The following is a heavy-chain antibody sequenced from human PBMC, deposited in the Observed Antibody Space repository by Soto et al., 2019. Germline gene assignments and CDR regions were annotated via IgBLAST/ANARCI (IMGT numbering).Heavy chain of an antibody. CDR1: GFAFSGSA. CDR3: AKDDEDGCLCRGAYDY. D-gene: IGHD2-2*01. CDR2: ISASGGAT. J-gene: IGHJ4*02. V-gene: IGHV3-23*01. Sequence: PGGSLRLSCAASGFAFSGSAMYWVLQASGKGPEGVAAISASGGATIHADSVKGRLTISRDKSKNTLSLQMNSLTAEDTAVYYCAKDDEDGCLCRGAYDYGGQGTQVTV.